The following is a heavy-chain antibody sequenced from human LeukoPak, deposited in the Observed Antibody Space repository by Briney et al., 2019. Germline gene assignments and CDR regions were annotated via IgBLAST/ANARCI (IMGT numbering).Heavy chain of an antibody. CDR2: ITTSSSYI. J-gene: IGHJ2*01. D-gene: IGHD1-1*01. CDR3: AGSDTTGYIPREWDYWHFDL. CDR1: GFSFGDYS. Sequence: GGSLRLSCAASGFSFGDYSMTWVRQAPGKGLEWVSSITTSSSYIYYADSVKVRFTISRDNAKNSLYLQMNSLRAEDTAVYYCAGSDTTGYIPREWDYWHFDLWGRGTLVSVSS. V-gene: IGHV3-21*01.